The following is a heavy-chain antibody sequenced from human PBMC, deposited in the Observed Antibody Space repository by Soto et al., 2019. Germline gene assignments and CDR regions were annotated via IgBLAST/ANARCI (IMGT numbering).Heavy chain of an antibody. V-gene: IGHV1-69*13. D-gene: IGHD3-3*01. Sequence: VASVKVSCKASGGTFSSYAISWVRQAPGQGLEWMGGIIPIFGTANYAQKFQGRVTITADESTSTAYMELSSLRSEDTAVYYCAREDRDFWSGYYHSPNYYYGMDVWGQGTTVTVSS. CDR3: AREDRDFWSGYYHSPNYYYGMDV. CDR1: GGTFSSYA. CDR2: IIPIFGTA. J-gene: IGHJ6*02.